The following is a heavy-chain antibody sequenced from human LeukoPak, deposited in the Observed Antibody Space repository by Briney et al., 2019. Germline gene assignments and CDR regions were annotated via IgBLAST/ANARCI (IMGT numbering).Heavy chain of an antibody. J-gene: IGHJ4*02. Sequence: PGRSLRLPCAASGFTFSSYGMHWVRQAPGKGLEWVAVISYDGSNKYYADSVKGRFTISRDNSKNTLYLQMNSLRAEDTAVYYCAKPRYSSSWSFDYWGQGTLVTVSS. D-gene: IGHD6-13*01. CDR2: ISYDGSNK. V-gene: IGHV3-30*18. CDR3: AKPRYSSSWSFDY. CDR1: GFTFSSYG.